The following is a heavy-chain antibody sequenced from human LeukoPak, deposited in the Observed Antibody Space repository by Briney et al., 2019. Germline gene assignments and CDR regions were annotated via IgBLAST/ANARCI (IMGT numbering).Heavy chain of an antibody. CDR3: ARCGTPNNYYGYGVDV. CDR1: GFTFSDYY. V-gene: IGHV3-11*03. J-gene: IGHJ6*02. CDR2: ISGSGSYT. Sequence: TGGSLRLSCAASGFTFSDYYMSWIRQAPGKGLEWISYISGSGSYTNYADSVKGRFTISRDNAKNSLYLQMISLRAEDTAVYYCARCGTPNNYYGYGVDVWGQGTTVIVSS. D-gene: IGHD1-26*01.